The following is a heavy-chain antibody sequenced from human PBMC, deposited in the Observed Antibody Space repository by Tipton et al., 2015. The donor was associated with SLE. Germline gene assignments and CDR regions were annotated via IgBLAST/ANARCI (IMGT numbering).Heavy chain of an antibody. CDR2: IYYSGST. CDR3: ASSNGYGSSWYGPYNWFDP. J-gene: IGHJ5*02. Sequence: TLSLTCTVSGGSISSSSYYWVWIRQPPGKGLEWIGSIYYSGSTYYNPSLKSRITISVDTSKNQFSLKLSSVTAADPAVYYCASSNGYGSSWYGPYNWFDPWGQGTLVTVSS. CDR1: GGSISSSSYY. D-gene: IGHD6-13*01. V-gene: IGHV4-39*07.